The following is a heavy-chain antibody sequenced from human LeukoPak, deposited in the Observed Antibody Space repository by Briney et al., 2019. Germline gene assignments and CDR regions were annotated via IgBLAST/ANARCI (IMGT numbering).Heavy chain of an antibody. D-gene: IGHD3-22*01. CDR2: IYYSGST. V-gene: IGHV4-39*01. Sequence: SETLSLTCTVSGGSISSSSYYWGWIRQPPGKGLKWIGSIYYSGSTYYNPSLKSRVTISVDTSKNQFSLKLSSVTAADTAVYYCARHAVVVVKYWYFDLWGRGTLVTVSS. CDR3: ARHAVVVVKYWYFDL. CDR1: GGSISSSSYY. J-gene: IGHJ2*01.